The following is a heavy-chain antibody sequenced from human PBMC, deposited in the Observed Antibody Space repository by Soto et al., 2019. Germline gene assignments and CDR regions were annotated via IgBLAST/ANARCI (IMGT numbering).Heavy chain of an antibody. D-gene: IGHD4-17*01. CDR3: ARGDYGDYVDYYYGMDV. CDR1: GGTFSSYA. Sequence: GASVKVSGKASGGTFSSYAISWVRQAPGQGLEWMGGIIPIFGTANYAQKFQGRVTITADESTSTAYMELSSLRSEDTAVYYCARGDYGDYVDYYYGMDVWGQGTTVTVSS. J-gene: IGHJ6*02. V-gene: IGHV1-69*13. CDR2: IIPIFGTA.